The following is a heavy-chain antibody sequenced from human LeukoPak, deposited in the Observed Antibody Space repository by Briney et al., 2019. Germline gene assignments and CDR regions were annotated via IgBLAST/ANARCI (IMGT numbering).Heavy chain of an antibody. J-gene: IGHJ4*02. Sequence: GGSLRLSCAASGFTFSHYWMTWVRQAPGKGLEWVANIKQDGTETYYVDSVKGRFTISRDNTKSSLYLQMNSLRAEDTAVYYCAKGSRLGIFPVFFDYWGQGTLVTVSS. D-gene: IGHD3-3*01. CDR3: AKGSRLGIFPVFFDY. V-gene: IGHV3-7*03. CDR2: IKQDGTET. CDR1: GFTFSHYW.